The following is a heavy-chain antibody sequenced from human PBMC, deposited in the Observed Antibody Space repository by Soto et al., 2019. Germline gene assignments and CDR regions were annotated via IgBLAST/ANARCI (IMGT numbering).Heavy chain of an antibody. CDR1: SDSISSYS. J-gene: IGHJ4*02. Sequence: SETLSLTCTVSSDSISSYSWSWIRQPPGKRLEWIGYISYSGSTDYNPSLKSRVTISGDTSKNQFSLKVSSVTAADTAVYYCARGTSWQLPFDYWGQGTLVTVSS. CDR3: ARGTSWQLPFDY. D-gene: IGHD6-13*01. CDR2: ISYSGST. V-gene: IGHV4-59*01.